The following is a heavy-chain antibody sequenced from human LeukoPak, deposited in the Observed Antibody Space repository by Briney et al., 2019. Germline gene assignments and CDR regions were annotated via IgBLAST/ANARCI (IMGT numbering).Heavy chain of an antibody. J-gene: IGHJ4*02. CDR1: GGPISSSSSY. CDR2: IYHSGST. Sequence: SETLSLTCTVSGGPISSSSSYWGWIRQPPGKGLEWIGNIYHSGSTNYNPSLKSRVTISVDKSKNQFSLKLSSVTAADTAVYYCARVSSGATTVDYWGQGTLVTVSS. D-gene: IGHD1-26*01. CDR3: ARVSSGATTVDY. V-gene: IGHV4-39*07.